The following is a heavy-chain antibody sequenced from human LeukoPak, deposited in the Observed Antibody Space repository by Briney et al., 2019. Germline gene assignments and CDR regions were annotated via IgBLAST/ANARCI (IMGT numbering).Heavy chain of an antibody. D-gene: IGHD2-8*02. V-gene: IGHV3-23*01. J-gene: IGHJ4*02. CDR1: GFTFSSYA. CDR3: ARAPPGSSGGYFDY. CDR2: TSGRGVNT. Sequence: GGSLRLSCAASGFTFSSYAMTWVRQAPGKGLEWVSATSGRGVNTYYADSVKGRFTISRDNSKNTLYLQMDSLRVEDTAVYYCARAPPGSSGGYFDYWGQGALVAVSS.